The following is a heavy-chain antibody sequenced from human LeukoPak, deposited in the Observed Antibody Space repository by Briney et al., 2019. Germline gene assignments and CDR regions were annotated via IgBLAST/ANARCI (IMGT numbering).Heavy chain of an antibody. CDR1: VFIFSSYA. V-gene: IGHV3-23*01. CDR3: AKELLDYYGWGIMYYTMDV. Sequence: AGGSLRLSCAASVFIFSSYAMGSVRQAPGKGLEWVSSIIASGSRTYYADSAKGRFTISRDNSNNTLYLQMNSLRPEDTAVYYCAKELLDYYGWGIMYYTMDVWGQGTTVTVSS. D-gene: IGHD3-10*01. J-gene: IGHJ6*02. CDR2: IIASGSRT.